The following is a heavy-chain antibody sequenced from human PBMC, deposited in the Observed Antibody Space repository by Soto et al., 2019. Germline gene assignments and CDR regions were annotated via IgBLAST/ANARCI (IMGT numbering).Heavy chain of an antibody. D-gene: IGHD1-7*01. J-gene: IGHJ5*02. CDR1: GYTFTCYG. V-gene: IGHV1-18*01. CDR2: ISAYNGNT. Sequence: QVQLVQSGAEVKKPGASVKVSCKASGYTFTCYGISWVRQAPGQGLEWMGWISAYNGNTNYAQKLQGRVTMTTDTSTSTAYMELRSLRSDDTAVYYCAREDRITGTTWSWFDPWGQGTLVTVSS. CDR3: AREDRITGTTWSWFDP.